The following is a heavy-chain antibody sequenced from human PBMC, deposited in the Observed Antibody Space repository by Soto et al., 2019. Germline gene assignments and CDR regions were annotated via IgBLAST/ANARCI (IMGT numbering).Heavy chain of an antibody. CDR3: ARGYTSGYPSNWFDP. V-gene: IGHV3-30-3*01. CDR1: GFTFSSYV. Sequence: AGGSLRLSCAASGFTFSSYVMRWVRKAPGKGLEWVAVISYDGSKKYYADSVKGRFTISRDNSKNTLYLQMDSLRDEDTAVYYCARGYTSGYPSNWFDPWGQGTLVTVSS. D-gene: IGHD3-3*01. J-gene: IGHJ5*02. CDR2: ISYDGSKK.